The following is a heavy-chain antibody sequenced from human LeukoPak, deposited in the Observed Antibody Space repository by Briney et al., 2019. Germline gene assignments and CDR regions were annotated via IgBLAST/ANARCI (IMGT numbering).Heavy chain of an antibody. Sequence: GGSLRLSCAASGFTVSSNYMSWVRQAPGKGLEWVSVIYSGGSTYYADSVKGRFTISRDNSKNTLYLQMNSLRAEDTAVYYCARVRLWFGESDLDYWGQGTPVTVSS. J-gene: IGHJ4*02. CDR3: ARVRLWFGESDLDY. V-gene: IGHV3-66*01. CDR1: GFTVSSNY. CDR2: IYSGGST. D-gene: IGHD3-10*01.